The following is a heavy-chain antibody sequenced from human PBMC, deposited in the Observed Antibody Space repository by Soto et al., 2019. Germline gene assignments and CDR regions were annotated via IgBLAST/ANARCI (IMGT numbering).Heavy chain of an antibody. D-gene: IGHD2-2*01. Sequence: SETLSLTCAVSGYSISSGYYWGWIRQPPGKGLEWIGSIYHSGSTYYNPSLKSRVTISVDTSKNQFSLKLSSVTAADTAVYFCARDKVNIVVVPPATGGGMDVWSQGTTVTVSS. CDR1: GYSISSGYY. V-gene: IGHV4-38-2*02. CDR2: IYHSGST. J-gene: IGHJ6*02. CDR3: ARDKVNIVVVPPATGGGMDV.